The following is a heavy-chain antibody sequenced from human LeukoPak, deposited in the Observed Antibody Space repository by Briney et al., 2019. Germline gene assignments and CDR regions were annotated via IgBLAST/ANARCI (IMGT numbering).Heavy chain of an antibody. D-gene: IGHD3-9*01. J-gene: IGHJ4*02. V-gene: IGHV3-23*01. CDR2: ISGSGGST. CDR3: ARGRLRYCDY. Sequence: PGGSLRLSCAASGFTFSSYAMSWVRQAPGKGLERVSAISGSGGSTYYADSVKGRFTISRDNSKNTLYLQMNSLRAEDTAIYYCARGRLRYCDYWGQGTLVTVSS. CDR1: GFTFSSYA.